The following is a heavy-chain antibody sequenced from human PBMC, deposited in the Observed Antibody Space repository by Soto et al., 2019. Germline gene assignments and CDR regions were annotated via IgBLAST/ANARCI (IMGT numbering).Heavy chain of an antibody. D-gene: IGHD2-21*02. CDR3: ASDPGHYNGFDP. Sequence: QVQLVQSGAEVKKPGSSVKVSCKASGGTFSSYAISWVRQAPGQGLEWMGGSMTIFGTANYAQKFQGRVTITSDESTSTAYMELSRLRSEDSAVYYCASDPGHYNGFDPWGQGTLVTVSS. CDR2: SMTIFGTA. V-gene: IGHV1-69*01. J-gene: IGHJ5*01. CDR1: GGTFSSYA.